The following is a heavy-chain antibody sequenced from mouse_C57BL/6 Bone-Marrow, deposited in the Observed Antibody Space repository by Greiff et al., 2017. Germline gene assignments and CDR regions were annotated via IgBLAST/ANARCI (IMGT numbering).Heavy chain of an antibody. CDR1: GYTFTSYG. D-gene: IGHD1-1*01. CDR2: IYPRSGNT. J-gene: IGHJ3*01. V-gene: IGHV1-81*01. Sequence: QVQLQQSGAELARPGASVKLSCKASGYTFTSYGISWVKQRTGQGLEWIGEIYPRSGNTDYNEKFKGKATLTADKSSSTAYMELRSLPSEDSAVYFCAKLDYYGSSSFAYWGQGTLVTVSA. CDR3: AKLDYYGSSSFAY.